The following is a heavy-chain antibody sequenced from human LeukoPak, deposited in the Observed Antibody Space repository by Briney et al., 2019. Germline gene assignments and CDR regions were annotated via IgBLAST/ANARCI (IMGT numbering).Heavy chain of an antibody. V-gene: IGHV4-34*01. CDR3: ARGLGIGGSYLNFNWFDP. D-gene: IGHD1-26*01. CDR1: GGSFSGYY. J-gene: IGHJ5*02. Sequence: SETLSLTCAVYGGSFSGYYWSWIRQPPGKGLEWIGEISHSGSTNYNPSLKSRVTISVDTSKNQFSLKLSSVTAADTAVYYCARGLGIGGSYLNFNWFDPWGQGTLVTVSS. CDR2: ISHSGST.